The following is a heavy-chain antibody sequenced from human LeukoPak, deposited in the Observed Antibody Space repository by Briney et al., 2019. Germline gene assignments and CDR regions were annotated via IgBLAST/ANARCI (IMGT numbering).Heavy chain of an antibody. V-gene: IGHV3-33*01. J-gene: IGHJ4*02. CDR3: TRWGAGGLTLDY. CDR1: GFTFSGFG. Sequence: GKSLRLSCAASGFTFSGFGMHWVRQAPGKGLEWVAVIWYDGSNKYYADSVKGRFTISKDNSRKTVNPQMDSLRAEDTAIYYCTRWGAGGLTLDYWGQGVLVTVSS. CDR2: IWYDGSNK. D-gene: IGHD3-16*01.